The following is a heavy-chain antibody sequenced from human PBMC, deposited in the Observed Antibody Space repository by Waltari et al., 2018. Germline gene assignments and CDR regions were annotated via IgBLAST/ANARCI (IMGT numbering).Heavy chain of an antibody. V-gene: IGHV3-48*03. CDR3: ARVRSVVGEGVY. CDR2: ISSRDKT. Sequence: EVQLVESGGGLVQPGGSLRLSCAVSGFTLSIYEMNWVRLAPGKGLWLVAYISSRDKTRYAESVKGRFTISRDNAKNSLYLQMSSLRAEDTAIYYCARVRSVVGEGVYWGQGTLVTVSS. J-gene: IGHJ4*02. D-gene: IGHD2-15*01. CDR1: GFTLSIYE.